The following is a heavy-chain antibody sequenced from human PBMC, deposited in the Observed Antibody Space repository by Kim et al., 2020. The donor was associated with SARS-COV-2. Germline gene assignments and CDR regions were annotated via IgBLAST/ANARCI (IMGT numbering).Heavy chain of an antibody. V-gene: IGHV3-7*03. CDR2: IKQDGSEK. CDR3: AKASYSSGRAPLFDY. J-gene: IGHJ4*01. Sequence: GGSLRLSCAASGFTFNTYYMAWVRQAPGKGLELVASIKQDGSEKYYVDSVKGRFTISRDNAKNSLFLQMNSLRAEDTAVYYCAKASYSSGRAPLFDYWG. D-gene: IGHD3-10*01. CDR1: GFTFNTYY.